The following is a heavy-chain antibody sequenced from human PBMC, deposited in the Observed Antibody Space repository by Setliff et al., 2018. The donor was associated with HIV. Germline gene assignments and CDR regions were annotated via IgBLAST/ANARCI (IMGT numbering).Heavy chain of an antibody. Sequence: SETLSLTCTVSGGSISSGDYYWSWIRQPPGEGLEWIGYIYYSGSTYYNPSLKSRVTISVDTSKNQFSLKLSSVTAADTAVYYCVTMTTVIHWYFDLWGRGTLVTVSS. CDR2: IYYSGST. CDR3: VTMTTVIHWYFDL. V-gene: IGHV4-30-4*08. D-gene: IGHD4-17*01. J-gene: IGHJ2*01. CDR1: GGSISSGDYY.